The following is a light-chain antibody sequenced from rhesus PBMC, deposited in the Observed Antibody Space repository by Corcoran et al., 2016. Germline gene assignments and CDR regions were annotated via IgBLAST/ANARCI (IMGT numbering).Light chain of an antibody. V-gene: IGKV3-35*01. CDR2: DAS. CDR3: QQYSNWPLT. CDR1: QSVSSS. Sequence: EIVLTQSPATLSLSPGERATLSCRASQSVSSSLAWYQQKPGQAPRLLIYDASSRATGIPDRFSGSGSGTAFTLTISSLEPEDVGVYYCQQYSNWPLTFGGGTKVELK. J-gene: IGKJ4*01.